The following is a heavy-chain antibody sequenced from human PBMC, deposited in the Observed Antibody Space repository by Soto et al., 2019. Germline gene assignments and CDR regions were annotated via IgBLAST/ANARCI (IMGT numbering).Heavy chain of an antibody. CDR3: AKDGQYLTAYYYYGMDV. D-gene: IGHD2-21*02. CDR1: GFTFSSYA. V-gene: IGHV3-30-3*01. Sequence: QPGGSLRLSCAASGFTFSSYAMHWVRQAPGKGLEGVAVISYDGSNKYYADSVKGRFTISRDNSKNTLDLQMNSLRAEDTEVYYCAKDGQYLTAYYYYGMDVWGQVTTSTVSS. J-gene: IGHJ6*02. CDR2: ISYDGSNK.